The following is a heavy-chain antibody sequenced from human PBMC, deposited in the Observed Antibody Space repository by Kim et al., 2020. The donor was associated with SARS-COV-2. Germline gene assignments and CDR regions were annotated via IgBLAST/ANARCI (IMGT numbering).Heavy chain of an antibody. Sequence: NYTPSTKSRVTISVDTSKNQFSLKLSSVTAADTAVYYCARDSTYGDYVGYWGQGTLVTVSS. J-gene: IGHJ4*02. CDR3: ARDSTYGDYVGY. D-gene: IGHD4-17*01. V-gene: IGHV4-59*01.